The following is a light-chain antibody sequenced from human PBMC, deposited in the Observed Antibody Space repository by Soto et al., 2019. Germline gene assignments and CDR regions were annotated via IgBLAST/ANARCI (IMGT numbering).Light chain of an antibody. J-gene: IGKJ3*01. CDR1: QSISNR. V-gene: IGKV1-5*01. Sequence: DIQMTQSPSTLSASVRDRVTITCRASQSISNRLAWYQQKPGKAPKVLIYDASSLESGVPSRFSGSGSGTDFTLTISSLQPEDFATYYCQESYSTPSVTFGPGTKVDIK. CDR3: QESYSTPSVT. CDR2: DAS.